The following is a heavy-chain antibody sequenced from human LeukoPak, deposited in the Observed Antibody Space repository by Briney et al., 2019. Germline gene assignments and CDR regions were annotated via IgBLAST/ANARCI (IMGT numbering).Heavy chain of an antibody. Sequence: SETLSLTCTVSGGSISSSSYYWGWIRQPPGKGLEWIGSIYYSGSTYYNPSLKSRVTISVDTSKNQFSLKLSSVTAADTAVYYCARAGYSYGYGGAFDIWGQGTMVTVSS. CDR3: ARAGYSYGYGGAFDI. J-gene: IGHJ3*02. CDR1: GGSISSSSYY. CDR2: IYYSGST. V-gene: IGHV4-39*07. D-gene: IGHD5-18*01.